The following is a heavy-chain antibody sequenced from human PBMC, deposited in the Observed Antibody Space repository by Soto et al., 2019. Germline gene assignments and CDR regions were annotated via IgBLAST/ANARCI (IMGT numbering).Heavy chain of an antibody. CDR1: GGSVSSGSYY. Sequence: SETLSLTCTVSGGSVSSGSYYWSWIRQPPGKGLEWIGYIYYSGSTNYNPSLKSRVTISVDTSKNQFSLKLSSVTAADTAVYYCVRERAARRFDPWGQGTLVTVSS. CDR3: VRERAARRFDP. V-gene: IGHV4-61*01. CDR2: IYYSGST. J-gene: IGHJ5*02. D-gene: IGHD6-6*01.